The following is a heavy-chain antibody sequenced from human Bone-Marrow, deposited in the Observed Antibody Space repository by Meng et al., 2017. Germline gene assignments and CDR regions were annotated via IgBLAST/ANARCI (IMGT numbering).Heavy chain of an antibody. D-gene: IGHD4-17*01. CDR3: ASLYGDSSVWYLDL. J-gene: IGHJ2*01. V-gene: IGHV4-4*02. Sequence: QGHLPPWVAGLLKPAGTLSPSGAVSGASISSSHWWGWVRQPPGKGLEYIGYIYYSGSTYYNPSLKSRVIISVDTSKNQFSLRLNSVTAADTAVYYCASLYGDSSVWYLDLWGRGTLVTVSS. CDR2: IYYSGST. CDR1: GASISSSHW.